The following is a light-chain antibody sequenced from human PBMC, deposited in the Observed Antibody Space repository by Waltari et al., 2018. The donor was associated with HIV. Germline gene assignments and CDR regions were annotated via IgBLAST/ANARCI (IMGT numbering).Light chain of an antibody. CDR3: YSTDSSVDHRGV. J-gene: IGLJ3*02. V-gene: IGLV3-10*01. CDR2: DDT. CDR1: ALPKKY. Sequence: YELTQPPSVSVSPGQTARITCSGDALPKKYAYWYQQRSGQAPVLVIYDDTKRPSGFPERFSGSSSGTMATLTITGAQVEDESDYYCYSTDSSVDHRGVFGGGTKVTVL.